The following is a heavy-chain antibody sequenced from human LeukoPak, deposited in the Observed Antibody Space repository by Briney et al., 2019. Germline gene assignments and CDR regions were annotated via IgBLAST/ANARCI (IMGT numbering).Heavy chain of an antibody. V-gene: IGHV1-69*05. Sequence: TVKVSCKASGGTFSSYAISWVRQAPGQGLEWMGRIIPVFGTANYAQKFQGRVTITTDESTSTAYTELSSLRSEDTAVYYCARDRGMYYYDSSGYYFDYWGQGTLVTVSS. J-gene: IGHJ4*02. D-gene: IGHD3-22*01. CDR3: ARDRGMYYYDSSGYYFDY. CDR1: GGTFSSYA. CDR2: IIPVFGTA.